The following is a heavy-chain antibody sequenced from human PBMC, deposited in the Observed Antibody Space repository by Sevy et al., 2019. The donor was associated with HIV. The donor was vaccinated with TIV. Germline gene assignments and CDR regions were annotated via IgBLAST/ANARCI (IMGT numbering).Heavy chain of an antibody. V-gene: IGHV3-21*01. D-gene: IGHD3-10*01. CDR3: ARPYGSGSWEAFDI. Sequence: GGSLRLSCAASGFTFSTYTMNWVRQAPGKGLEWVSSISSSSNYIYYADSVKGRFTISRDNAKKSLFLQMNSLRVEDTAVYYCARPYGSGSWEAFDIWGQGTMVTVSS. CDR2: ISSSSNYI. CDR1: GFTFSTYT. J-gene: IGHJ3*02.